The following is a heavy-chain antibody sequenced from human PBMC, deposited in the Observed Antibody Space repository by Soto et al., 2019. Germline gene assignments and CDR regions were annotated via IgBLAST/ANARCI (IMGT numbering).Heavy chain of an antibody. J-gene: IGHJ4*02. CDR1: GGSISSGNYY. V-gene: IGHV4-30-4*01. CDR3: ARYCSSTSCLNFDF. D-gene: IGHD2-2*01. CDR2: IDYSGNT. Sequence: SETLSLTCRVSGGSISSGNYYWSWIRQPPGKGLEWIGYIDYSGNTFYSPSLKSRISISVDTPKNQFSLKLSSVTAADTAIYYCARYCSSTSCLNFDFWGQGALVTVSS.